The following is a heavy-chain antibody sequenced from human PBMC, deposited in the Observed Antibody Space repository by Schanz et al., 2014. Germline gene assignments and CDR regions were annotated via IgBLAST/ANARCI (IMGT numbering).Heavy chain of an antibody. CDR3: ARGGYSSGWYDRDIAHFDY. Sequence: VQLVQSGAEVKKPGASVKVSCKASGYTFTSYSMHWVRQAPGQGLEWMGIINLSGGSTNNAQKFQGRLTMTRDTSTSTVYMELSSLRSEDTAVYYCARGGYSSGWYDRDIAHFDYWGQGTLVTVSS. CDR2: INLSGGST. CDR1: GYTFTSYS. V-gene: IGHV1-46*01. J-gene: IGHJ4*02. D-gene: IGHD6-19*01.